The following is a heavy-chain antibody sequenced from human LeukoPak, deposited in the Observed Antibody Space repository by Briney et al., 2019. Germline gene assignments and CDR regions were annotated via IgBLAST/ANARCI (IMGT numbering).Heavy chain of an antibody. D-gene: IGHD3-10*01. CDR2: IRYDGSNK. CDR1: GFTFSSYG. V-gene: IGHV3-30*02. Sequence: GGSLRLSCAASGFTFSSYGMHWVRQAPGKGLEWVAFIRYDGSNKYYADSVKGRFTISRDNSKNTLYLQMNSLRAEDTAVYYCAKDRYGSGSYFMQFSDYWGQGTLVTVSS. J-gene: IGHJ4*02. CDR3: AKDRYGSGSYFMQFSDY.